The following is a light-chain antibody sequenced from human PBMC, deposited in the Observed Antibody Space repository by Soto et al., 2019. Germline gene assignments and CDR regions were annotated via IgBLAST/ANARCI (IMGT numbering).Light chain of an antibody. CDR3: HQYGSSLLFT. CDR1: QSVSSSY. J-gene: IGKJ3*01. Sequence: EIVLTQSPGTLSLSPGERATLSCRASQSVSSSYLAWYQQKPGQAPRLLIYGASSRATGIPDRFSGSGSGTDFTPTISRLEPEDFAVYYCHQYGSSLLFTFGPGTKVDIK. V-gene: IGKV3-20*01. CDR2: GAS.